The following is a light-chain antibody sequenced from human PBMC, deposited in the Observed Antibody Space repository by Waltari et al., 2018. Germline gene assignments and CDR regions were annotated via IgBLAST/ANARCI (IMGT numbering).Light chain of an antibody. CDR1: SGHTDFA. CDR2: VNADSSH. CDR3: QTWTAGIGV. V-gene: IGLV4-69*01. Sequence: QLMLTQSPSASASLGASVNLTCILTSGHTDFAVAWPQQAPEQAPRFLMKVNADSSHIRVDDIPDRFSGSSSGAERFLTISSLQSEDEADYFCQTWTAGIGVFGRGTTVSVL. J-gene: IGLJ1*01.